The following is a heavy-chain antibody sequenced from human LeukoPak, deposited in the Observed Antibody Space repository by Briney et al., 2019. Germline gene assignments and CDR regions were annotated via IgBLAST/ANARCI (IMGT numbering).Heavy chain of an antibody. V-gene: IGHV3-23*01. Sequence: GSLRLSCVASGFTFSSYAMSWVRQAPGKGLEWVSGISGSGGGTYYADSVKGRFTISRDNSKNTLYLQMNGLRAEDTAVYYCAKSMIVVVISYFDYWSQGTLVSVSS. CDR2: ISGSGGGT. CDR1: GFTFSSYA. CDR3: AKSMIVVVISYFDY. D-gene: IGHD3-22*01. J-gene: IGHJ4*02.